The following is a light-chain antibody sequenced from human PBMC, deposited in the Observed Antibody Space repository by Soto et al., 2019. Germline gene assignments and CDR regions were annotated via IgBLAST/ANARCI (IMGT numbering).Light chain of an antibody. Sequence: QSVLTQPSSVSGSPGQSITISCTGTSSDVGDYNYVSWYQQHPGKAPKLIIYEVTNRPSGVSNRFSGSKSGNTASLTISGLQADDDADYYCSSYTNSAPLYVFGTGTKVTVL. CDR1: SSDVGDYNY. V-gene: IGLV2-14*01. J-gene: IGLJ1*01. CDR3: SSYTNSAPLYV. CDR2: EVT.